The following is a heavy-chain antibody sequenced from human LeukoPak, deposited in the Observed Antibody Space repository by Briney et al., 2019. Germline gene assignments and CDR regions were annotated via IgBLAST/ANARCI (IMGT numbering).Heavy chain of an antibody. Sequence: SETLSLTCTVSGGSISTYYWTWIRQPPGKGLEWIGSIYYSDTSNYNPYLKSLVNISVDQFKSQFSLNLRSVTAADKTIYYCARGLWGSSSSWYAYWGQGILVTVSS. CDR2: IYYSDTS. V-gene: IGHV4-59*12. D-gene: IGHD6-13*01. CDR1: GGSISTYY. J-gene: IGHJ4*02. CDR3: ARGLWGSSSSWYAY.